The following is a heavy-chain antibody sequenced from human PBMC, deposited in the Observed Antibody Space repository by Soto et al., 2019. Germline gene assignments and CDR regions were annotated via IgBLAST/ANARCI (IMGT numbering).Heavy chain of an antibody. CDR3: ARDQTDSSGWFPDAFDI. J-gene: IGHJ3*02. V-gene: IGHV1-18*01. D-gene: IGHD6-19*01. Sequence: QVQLVQSGAEVKKPGASVKVSCKASGYTFTSYGISWVRQAPGQGLEWMGWIGAYNGNTNYAQKLQGRVTMTTDTSTSTAYMELRSLRSDDTAVYYCARDQTDSSGWFPDAFDIWGQGTMVTVSS. CDR1: GYTFTSYG. CDR2: IGAYNGNT.